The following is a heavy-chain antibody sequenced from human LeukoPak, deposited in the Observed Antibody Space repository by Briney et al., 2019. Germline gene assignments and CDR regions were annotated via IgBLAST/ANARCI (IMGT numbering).Heavy chain of an antibody. CDR2: IKGEGSEK. D-gene: IGHD6-13*01. J-gene: IGHJ5*02. CDR1: GFTFSSYW. Sequence: GGSLRLSCAASGFTFSSYWMSWVRQAPGKGLEWVANIKGEGSEKYYVDSVKGRLTISRDNAKNSLYLQMNSLTAEDTAVYYCAKMSWDSSSRGPWGQGTLVTVSS. V-gene: IGHV3-7*03. CDR3: AKMSWDSSSRGP.